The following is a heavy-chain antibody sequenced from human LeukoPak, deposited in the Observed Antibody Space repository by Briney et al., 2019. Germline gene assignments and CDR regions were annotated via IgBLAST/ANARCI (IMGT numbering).Heavy chain of an antibody. Sequence: ASVKVSCKASGYTFTGYYMHWVRQAPGQGLEWMGWINPNSGGTNYAQKFQGRVTMTRDTSISTAYMELSRLRSDDTAVYYCARDGYSGGSPAAFDYWGQGTLVTVSS. V-gene: IGHV1-2*02. CDR2: INPNSGGT. D-gene: IGHD2-15*01. J-gene: IGHJ4*02. CDR1: GYTFTGYY. CDR3: ARDGYSGGSPAAFDY.